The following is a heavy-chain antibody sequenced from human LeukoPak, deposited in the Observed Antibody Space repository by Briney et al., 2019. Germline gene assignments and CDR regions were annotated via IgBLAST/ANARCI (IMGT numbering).Heavy chain of an antibody. V-gene: IGHV3-30*02. CDR2: IRYDGSNK. Sequence: GGSLRLSCAASGFTFSSYGMHWVHQAPGKGLEWVAFIRYDGSNKYYADSVKGRFTISRDNSKNTLYLQMNSLRAEDTAVYYCAKGKETDTLRSPQDYWGQGTLVTVSS. D-gene: IGHD3-16*01. CDR1: GFTFSSYG. J-gene: IGHJ4*02. CDR3: AKGKETDTLRSPQDY.